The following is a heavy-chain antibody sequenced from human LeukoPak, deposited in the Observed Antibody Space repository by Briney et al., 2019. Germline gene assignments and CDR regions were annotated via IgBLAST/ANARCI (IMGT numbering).Heavy chain of an antibody. CDR1: GYTFTSYG. J-gene: IGHJ4*02. CDR3: ARGAGVSVAEPFDH. D-gene: IGHD6-19*01. Sequence: ASLKDSCKASGYTFTSYGVNCVPQTPEQRLGWMGWISAYNGNTDYAQKFQGRVTMTTDTSMSTAYMELRSLSSDDTAVYSCARGAGVSVAEPFDHWGQGTLVTVSS. V-gene: IGHV1-18*01. CDR2: ISAYNGNT.